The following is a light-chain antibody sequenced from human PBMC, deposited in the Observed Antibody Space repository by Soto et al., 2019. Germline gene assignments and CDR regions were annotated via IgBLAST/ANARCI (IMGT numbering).Light chain of an antibody. CDR1: QSLSTGY. CDR3: QQYDSSSYT. J-gene: IGKJ2*01. CDR2: AAS. V-gene: IGKV3-20*01. Sequence: EIVLTQSPGTLSLSQGERATLSCRASQSLSTGYLAWYQQKPGQAPRLLIYAASTRATGIPDRFSGSGSGTDFTLTISRLGHEDFAVYYCQQYDSSSYTFGQGTKLEIK.